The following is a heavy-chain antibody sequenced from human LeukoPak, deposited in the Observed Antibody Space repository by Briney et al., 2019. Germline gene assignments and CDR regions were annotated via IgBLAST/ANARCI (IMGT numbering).Heavy chain of an antibody. J-gene: IGHJ6*03. D-gene: IGHD3-3*01. CDR1: GGTFSSYA. V-gene: IGHV1-69*13. CDR2: IILIFGTA. Sequence: SVKVSCKXSGGTFSSYAISWVRQSPGQGLEWMGGIILIFGTANYAQKFQGRVTITADESTSTAYMELSSLRSEDTAVYYCASALRFDYYYYMDVWGKGTTVTVSS. CDR3: ASALRFDYYYYMDV.